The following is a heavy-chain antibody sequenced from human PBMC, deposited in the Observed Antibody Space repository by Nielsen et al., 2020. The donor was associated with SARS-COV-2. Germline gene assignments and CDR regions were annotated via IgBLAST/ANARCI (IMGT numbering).Heavy chain of an antibody. V-gene: IGHV4-39*01. CDR1: GGSITTSSYY. CDR2: IFFTGST. J-gene: IGHJ5*02. D-gene: IGHD5-12*01. CDR3: ARHDSSGYYPNWFDP. Sequence: SETLSLTCTVSGGSITTSSYYWAWIRQTPGKGLEWIVSIFFTGSTYYNPSLRSRLTISEDTSKNQFSLRLSSVTAADSAVYFCARHDSSGYYPNWFDPWGQGTLVTVLS.